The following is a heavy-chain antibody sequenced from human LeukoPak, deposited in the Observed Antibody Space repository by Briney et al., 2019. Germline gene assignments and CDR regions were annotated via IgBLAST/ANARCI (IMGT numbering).Heavy chain of an antibody. CDR3: ARGGGSSFPRDY. J-gene: IGHJ4*02. CDR2: MNPNSGNT. CDR1: GYTFTSYD. Sequence: ASVKVSCKASGYTFTSYDINWVRQATGQVLEWMGWMNPNSGNTGYAQKFQGRITMTRNTSITTAYMELSSLISEDTAVYYCARGGGSSFPRDYWGQGTLVTVSS. V-gene: IGHV1-8*01. D-gene: IGHD6-13*01.